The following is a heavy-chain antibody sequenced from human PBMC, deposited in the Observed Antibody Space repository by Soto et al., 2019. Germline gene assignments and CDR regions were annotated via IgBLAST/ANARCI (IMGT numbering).Heavy chain of an antibody. V-gene: IGHV3-23*01. CDR1: GFTFSSYA. CDR2: ISGSGGST. D-gene: IGHD3-10*01. Sequence: EVQLLESGGGLVQPGGSLRLSCAASGFTFSSYAMSWVRQAPGKGLEWVSAISGSGGSTYYADSVKGRFTISRDNSKNTPSLQMNSPRAGDTAVYYCAKEGSDTIVRGVIIGVLDYWGQGTLVTVSS. CDR3: AKEGSDTIVRGVIIGVLDY. J-gene: IGHJ4*02.